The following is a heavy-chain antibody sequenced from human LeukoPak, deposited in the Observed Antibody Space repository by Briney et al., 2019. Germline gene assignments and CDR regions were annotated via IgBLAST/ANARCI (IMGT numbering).Heavy chain of an antibody. CDR1: GFTFSSYW. J-gene: IGHJ4*02. CDR2: INSDGSST. V-gene: IGHV3-74*01. Sequence: PGGSLSLSCAASGFTFSSYWMHWVRQAPGKGLVWVSRINSDGSSTSYADSVKGRFTISRDNAKNTLYLQMNSLRAEDTAVYYCARDIGRKYKIFDYWGQGTLVTVSS. CDR3: ARDIGRKYKIFDY. D-gene: IGHD1-1*01.